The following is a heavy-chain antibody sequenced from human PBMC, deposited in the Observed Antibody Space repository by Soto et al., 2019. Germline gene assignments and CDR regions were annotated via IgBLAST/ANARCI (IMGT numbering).Heavy chain of an antibody. CDR2: IYYTGST. J-gene: IGHJ4*02. CDR1: RGPMSNYY. Sequence: SDSLSATCTVSRGPMSNYYWSWIRQPPGKGLEWIGSIYYTGSTNYNPSLQSRVIISVDTSTYQLPLKLSSVTAADTALYYCVRGCHMLAQRPFAVWGQGSLVTGSS. V-gene: IGHV4-59*07. D-gene: IGHD3-10*02. CDR3: VRGCHMLAQRPFAV.